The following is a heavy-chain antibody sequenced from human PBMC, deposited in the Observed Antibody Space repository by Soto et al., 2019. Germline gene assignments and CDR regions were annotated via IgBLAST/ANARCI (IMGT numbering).Heavy chain of an antibody. V-gene: IGHV3-21*01. Sequence: GGSLRLSCAASGFTFSSYSMNWVRQAPGKGLEWVSSISSSSSYIYYADSVKGRFTISRDNAKNSLYLQMNSLRAEDTAVYYCAREGYGDYPAFDIWGQGTMVTVSS. CDR3: AREGYGDYPAFDI. D-gene: IGHD4-17*01. CDR2: ISSSSSYI. J-gene: IGHJ3*02. CDR1: GFTFSSYS.